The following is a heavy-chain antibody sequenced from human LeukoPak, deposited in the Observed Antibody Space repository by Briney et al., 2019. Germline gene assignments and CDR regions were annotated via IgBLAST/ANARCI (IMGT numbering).Heavy chain of an antibody. V-gene: IGHV4-59*01. Sequence: KSSETLSLTCTVSGGSISSYYWSWIRQPPGKGLEWIGYICYSGSTNYNPSLKSRVTISVDTSKNQFSLKLSSVTAADTAVYYCARDSGTSGEVKFDPWGQGALVTVSS. CDR3: ARDSGTSGEVKFDP. J-gene: IGHJ5*02. CDR2: ICYSGST. D-gene: IGHD3-10*01. CDR1: GGSISSYY.